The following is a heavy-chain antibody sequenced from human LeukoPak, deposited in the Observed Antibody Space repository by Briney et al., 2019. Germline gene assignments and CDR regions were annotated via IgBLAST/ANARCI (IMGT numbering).Heavy chain of an antibody. CDR3: AREQVFRSGYSP. CDR2: ISSSSYI. Sequence: GGSLRLSCAASGFTFSSYSMNWVRQAPGKGLEWVSSISSSSYIYYADSVKGRFTISRDNAKSSLYLQMNSLRAEDTAVYYCAREQVFRSGYSPWGQGTLVTVSS. CDR1: GFTFSSYS. V-gene: IGHV3-21*01. D-gene: IGHD3-3*01. J-gene: IGHJ5*02.